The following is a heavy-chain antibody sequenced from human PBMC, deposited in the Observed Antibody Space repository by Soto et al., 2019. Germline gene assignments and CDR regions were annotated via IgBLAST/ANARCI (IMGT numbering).Heavy chain of an antibody. D-gene: IGHD2-15*01. CDR1: GGSVSSYS. CDR3: AREGVAAPYYYYGMDV. Sequence: TLSLTCTVSGGSVSSYSWTWVRQPPGKGLEWIGYVYYSGSTHYNPSLKSRVTISLDTSKNQFSLKLSSVTTADTALYYCAREGVAAPYYYYGMDVWGQGSTVTVSS. CDR2: VYYSGST. V-gene: IGHV4-59*02. J-gene: IGHJ6*02.